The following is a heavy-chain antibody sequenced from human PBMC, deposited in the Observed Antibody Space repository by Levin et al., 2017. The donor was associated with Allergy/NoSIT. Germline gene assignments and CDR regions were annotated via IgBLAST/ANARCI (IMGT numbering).Heavy chain of an antibody. D-gene: IGHD3-10*02. CDR2: ISQSGST. CDR1: GGSFSGNY. Sequence: LRLSCAVSGGSFSGNYWTWIRQPPGKGLEWIGEISQSGSTNYNPSLKTRVTISVDTSKNQFSLKLTSVTAADTAVYYCAKINVRAVLIFRGMDVWGQGTTVTVSS. CDR3: AKINVRAVLIFRGMDV. V-gene: IGHV4-34*01. J-gene: IGHJ6*02.